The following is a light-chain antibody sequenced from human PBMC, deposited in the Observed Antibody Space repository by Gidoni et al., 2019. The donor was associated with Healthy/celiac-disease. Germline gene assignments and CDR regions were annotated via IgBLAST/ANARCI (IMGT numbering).Light chain of an antibody. Sequence: DIVMTQSPDSLAVSLGERATIHCKSSQSVLYSSNNKNYLAWYQQKPGQPPKLLIYWASTRESGVPDRFSGSGSGTDFTLTISSLQAEDVAVYYCQQYYSTLFTFXPXTKVDIK. CDR3: QQYYSTLFT. CDR1: QSVLYSSNNKNY. J-gene: IGKJ3*01. V-gene: IGKV4-1*01. CDR2: WAS.